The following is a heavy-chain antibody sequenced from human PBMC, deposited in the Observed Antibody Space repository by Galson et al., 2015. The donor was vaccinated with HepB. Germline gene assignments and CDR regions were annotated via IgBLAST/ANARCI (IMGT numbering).Heavy chain of an antibody. CDR3: ARAGRHYDFWTGYYMMGGNATPRPGAEYYHYCMDV. D-gene: IGHD3-3*01. CDR2: IKQDGSEK. V-gene: IGHV3-7*03. Sequence: SLRLSCAVSGFTFRNYEMNWVRQAPGKGLEWVANIKQDGSEKYYVDSVKGRFTISRVNAKNSLYLQLNSLRAEDTAMYYCARAGRHYDFWTGYYMMGGNATPRPGAEYYHYCMDVWGKGTTVTVSS. J-gene: IGHJ6*03. CDR1: GFTFRNYE.